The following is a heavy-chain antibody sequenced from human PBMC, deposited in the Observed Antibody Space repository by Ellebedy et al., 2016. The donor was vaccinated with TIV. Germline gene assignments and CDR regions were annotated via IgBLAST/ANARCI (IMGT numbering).Heavy chain of an antibody. CDR2: IHYRGSS. D-gene: IGHD2-21*02. Sequence: SETLSLTXTVSGDSMSSSIYYWSWIRQPPGKGLEWIGYIHYRGSSNYNPSLKSRVTISVDTSKNQFSLKLKYVTAADTAVYYCARGRGGSYSIPFDYWGQGSLVTVSS. J-gene: IGHJ4*02. V-gene: IGHV4-61*05. CDR1: GDSMSSSIYY. CDR3: ARGRGGSYSIPFDY.